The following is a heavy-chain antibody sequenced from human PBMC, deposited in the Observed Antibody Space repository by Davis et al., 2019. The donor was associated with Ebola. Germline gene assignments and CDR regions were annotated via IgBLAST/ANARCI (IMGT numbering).Heavy chain of an antibody. J-gene: IGHJ4*02. CDR2: ISYDGSNK. Sequence: GESLKISCSASGFTFSSCAMHWVRQAPGKGLEWVAVISYDGSNKYYADSVKGRFTISRDNSKNTLYLQMNSLRAEDTAVYYCAKAGDIVVVVAAPFDYWGQGTLVTVSS. CDR1: GFTFSSCA. D-gene: IGHD2-15*01. CDR3: AKAGDIVVVVAAPFDY. V-gene: IGHV3-30*04.